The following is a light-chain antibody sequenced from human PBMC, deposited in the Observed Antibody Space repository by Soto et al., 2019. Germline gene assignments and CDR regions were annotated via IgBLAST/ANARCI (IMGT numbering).Light chain of an antibody. CDR1: QSVRTY. J-gene: IGKJ5*01. Sequence: EIVLTQSPVTLSLSPGERATLSCRASQSVRTYLAWYQVKPGQAPRLLIYDASRRASGVPARFSGSGSGTDFPPTISSLEPEDFALDYGDQRNTGPPITIGQGTRLEMK. CDR3: DQRNTGPPIT. CDR2: DAS. V-gene: IGKV3-11*01.